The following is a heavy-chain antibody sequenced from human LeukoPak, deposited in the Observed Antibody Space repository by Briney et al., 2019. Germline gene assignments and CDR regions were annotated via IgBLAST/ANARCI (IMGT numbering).Heavy chain of an antibody. CDR2: IIPILGIA. D-gene: IGHD3-22*01. V-gene: IGHV1-69*04. CDR1: GGTFSSYA. CDR3: ARDLGYYYDSSGYTDFDY. J-gene: IGHJ4*02. Sequence: GSSVKASCKASGGTFSSYAISWVRQAPGQGLEWMGRIIPILGIANYAQKFQGRVTITADKSTSTAYMELSSLRSEDTAVYYCARDLGYYYDSSGYTDFDYWGQGTLVTVSS.